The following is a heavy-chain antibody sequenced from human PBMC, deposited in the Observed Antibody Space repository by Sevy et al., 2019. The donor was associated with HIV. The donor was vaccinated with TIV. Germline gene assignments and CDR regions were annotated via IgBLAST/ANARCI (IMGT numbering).Heavy chain of an antibody. Sequence: GESLKISCAASGFTFSTYAMSWVRQTPGKGLQWVSVISDSGDSTYYADSAKGRFTISRDNSRNTMYLQMNSLRAEDTAVYYCARRPDFGRAIPTGVMDVWGQGTTVTVSS. V-gene: IGHV3-23*01. CDR1: GFTFSTYA. J-gene: IGHJ6*02. CDR2: ISDSGDST. D-gene: IGHD2-21*01. CDR3: ARRPDFGRAIPTGVMDV.